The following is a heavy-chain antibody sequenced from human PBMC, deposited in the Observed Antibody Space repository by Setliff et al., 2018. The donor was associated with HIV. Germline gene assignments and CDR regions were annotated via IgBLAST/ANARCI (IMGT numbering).Heavy chain of an antibody. J-gene: IGHJ3*01. V-gene: IGHV4-38-2*01. CDR2: VFYRGGA. Sequence: SETLSLTCAAFGDSFKSGYYWGWVRQPPRKTLQWLGSVFYRGGAYYNPSLKTRLTISLDTSKNQFSLNLTSVTAADTAVYFCARAKTTGSFFDKIHAAFNVWGPGTLVTVSS. CDR3: ARAKTTGSFFDKIHAAFNV. D-gene: IGHD4-17*01. CDR1: GDSFKSGYY.